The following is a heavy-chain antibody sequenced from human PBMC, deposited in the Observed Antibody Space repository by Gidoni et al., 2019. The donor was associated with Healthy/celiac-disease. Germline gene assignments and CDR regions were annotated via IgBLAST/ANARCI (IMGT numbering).Heavy chain of an antibody. D-gene: IGHD3-22*01. J-gene: IGHJ4*02. CDR2: IYYSGST. CDR3: ARYYDSSGYYYDY. V-gene: IGHV4-59*08. CDR1: GGSISSYY. Sequence: QVQLQESGPGLAKPSETLSLTCTVPGGSISSYYWSWIRQPPGKGLEWIGYIYYSGSTNYNPSLKSRVTISVDTSKNQFSLKLSSVTAADTAVYYCARYYDSSGYYYDYWGQGTLVTVSS.